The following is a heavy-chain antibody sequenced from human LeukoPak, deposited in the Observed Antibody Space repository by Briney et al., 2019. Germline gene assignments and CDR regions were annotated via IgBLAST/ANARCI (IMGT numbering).Heavy chain of an antibody. CDR1: GGTFSSYA. J-gene: IGHJ5*02. D-gene: IGHD5-18*01. V-gene: IGHV1-69*06. CDR3: ARVDTAMAYNWFDP. CDR2: IIPIFGTA. Sequence: GASVKVSCKASGGTFSSYAISWVRQAPGQGLEWMGGIIPIFGTANYAQKFQGRVTITADKSTSTAYMEPSSLRSEDTAVYYCARVDTAMAYNWFDPWGQGTLVTVSS.